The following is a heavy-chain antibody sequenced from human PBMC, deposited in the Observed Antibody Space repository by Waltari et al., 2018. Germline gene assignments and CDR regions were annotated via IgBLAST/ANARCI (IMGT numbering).Heavy chain of an antibody. CDR2: SIPFLGSP. CDR1: GGTFSTYG. D-gene: IGHD3-22*01. CDR3: ARIPYYYDKAPLDS. V-gene: IGHV1-69*09. Sequence: QVQLLQSGAEVKKPGSSVKLSCQASGGTFSTYGISWVRQAPGQRLEWMGKSIPFLGSPDYAENFQGRITITADKSTTTTYLELSSLRSDDTAVYYCARIPYYYDKAPLDSWGQGTLVTVSP. J-gene: IGHJ4*02.